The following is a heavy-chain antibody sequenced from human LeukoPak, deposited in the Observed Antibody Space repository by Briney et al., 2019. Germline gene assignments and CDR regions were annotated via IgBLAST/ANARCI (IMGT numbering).Heavy chain of an antibody. Sequence: ASETLSLTCAVYGGSFSGYYWSWIRQPPGKGLEWIGEINHSGSTNYNPSLKSRVTMSIDTSKKQFSLKLYSVTAADTAVYYCARDNPAGPWGQGTLVTVSS. V-gene: IGHV4-34*01. CDR3: ARDNPAGP. CDR1: GGSFSGYY. D-gene: IGHD1-14*01. J-gene: IGHJ5*02. CDR2: INHSGST.